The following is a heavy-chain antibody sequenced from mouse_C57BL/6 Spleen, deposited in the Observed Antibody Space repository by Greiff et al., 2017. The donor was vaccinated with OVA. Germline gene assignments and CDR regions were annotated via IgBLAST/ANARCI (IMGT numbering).Heavy chain of an antibody. J-gene: IGHJ2*01. Sequence: QVQLKQSGPELVKPGASVKISCKASGYAFSSSWMNWVKQRPGKGLEWIGRIYPGDGDTNYNGKFKGKATLTADKSSSTAYMQLSSLTSEDSAVYFYAKGPYDGYYGDYFDYWGQGTTLTVSS. CDR3: AKGPYDGYYGDYFDY. CDR2: IYPGDGDT. V-gene: IGHV1-82*01. CDR1: GYAFSSSW. D-gene: IGHD2-3*01.